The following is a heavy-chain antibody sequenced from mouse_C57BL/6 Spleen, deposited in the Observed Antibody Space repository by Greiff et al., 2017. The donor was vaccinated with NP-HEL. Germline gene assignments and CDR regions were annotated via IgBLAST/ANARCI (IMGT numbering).Heavy chain of an antibody. J-gene: IGHJ3*01. CDR2: INPSNGGT. Sequence: QVQLQQPGTELVKPGASVKLSCKASGYTFTSYWMHWVKQRPGQGLEWIGNINPSNGGTNYNEKFKSKATLTVDKSSSTAYLQLSSLTAEDSAVYYCARESIYYDYDGLYWGQGTLVTVSA. V-gene: IGHV1-53*01. CDR1: GYTFTSYW. D-gene: IGHD2-4*01. CDR3: ARESIYYDYDGLY.